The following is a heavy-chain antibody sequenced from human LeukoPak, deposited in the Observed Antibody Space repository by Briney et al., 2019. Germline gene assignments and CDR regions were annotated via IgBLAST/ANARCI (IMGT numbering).Heavy chain of an antibody. D-gene: IGHD4-23*01. CDR1: GGSISSYY. Sequence: PSETLSLTCTVSGGSISSYYWSWIRQPPGKGLEWIAYVYYSGTTNYNPSLKSRVTISVDTSKNQFSLKLSSVTAADTAVYYCAAYYGGNSGGLRYFDYWGQGTLVTVSS. J-gene: IGHJ4*02. CDR2: VYYSGTT. V-gene: IGHV4-59*08. CDR3: AAYYGGNSGGLRYFDY.